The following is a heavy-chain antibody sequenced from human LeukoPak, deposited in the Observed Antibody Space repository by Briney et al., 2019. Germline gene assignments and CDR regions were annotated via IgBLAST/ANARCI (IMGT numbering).Heavy chain of an antibody. Sequence: PSETLSLTCTVSGGSISSYYWSWIRQPPGKGLEWIGYINYSGSTNYNPSLKSRVTISVDTSKNQLSLKLSSVTAADTAVYYCARVQQLPDNWFDPWGQGTLVTVSS. V-gene: IGHV4-59*01. D-gene: IGHD6-13*01. CDR3: ARVQQLPDNWFDP. CDR1: GGSISSYY. CDR2: INYSGST. J-gene: IGHJ5*02.